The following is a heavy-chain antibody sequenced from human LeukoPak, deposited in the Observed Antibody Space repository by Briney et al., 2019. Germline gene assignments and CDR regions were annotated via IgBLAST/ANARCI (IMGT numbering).Heavy chain of an antibody. J-gene: IGHJ4*02. V-gene: IGHV3-23*01. CDR3: ATDPGTYYYDSSYYTG. CDR1: GFSFSSYA. CDR2: FSGHTGDT. Sequence: GGSLRLSCAASGFSFSSYAMSWVRQVPGKGLEWISSFSGHTGDTYYADSVKGRFTISRDNSKNTLYLQMNSLRAEDTALYYCATDPGTYYYDSSYYTGWGQGTLVTVSS. D-gene: IGHD3-22*01.